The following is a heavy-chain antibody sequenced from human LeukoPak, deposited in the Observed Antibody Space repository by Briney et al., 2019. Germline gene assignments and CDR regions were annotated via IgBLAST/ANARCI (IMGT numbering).Heavy chain of an antibody. Sequence: ASVKVSCKASGYTFTGYYIHWVRQAPGQGPEWMGWIYPHSGGTNYAQKFQGRVTMTRDTSNSTAYMELSRLRSDDTAVYYCARDQVDAGSYFAFFDYWGQGTLVTVSS. CDR2: IYPHSGGT. J-gene: IGHJ4*02. D-gene: IGHD1-26*01. CDR3: ARDQVDAGSYFAFFDY. V-gene: IGHV1-2*02. CDR1: GYTFTGYY.